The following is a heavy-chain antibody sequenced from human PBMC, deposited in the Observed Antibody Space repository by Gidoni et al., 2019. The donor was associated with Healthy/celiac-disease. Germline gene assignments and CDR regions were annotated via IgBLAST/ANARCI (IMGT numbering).Heavy chain of an antibody. J-gene: IGHJ6*02. Sequence: QVQLQQWGAGLLKPSQTLSLTCAVHGGSFSGYYWSWIRLPPGKGLEWIGEINHSGSTNYNPSLKSRVTISVDTSKSQFSLKLSSVTAADTAVYYCASSVAGTRSRGYYYYGMDVWGQGTTVTVSS. CDR3: ASSVAGTRSRGYYYYGMDV. V-gene: IGHV4-34*01. D-gene: IGHD6-19*01. CDR1: GGSFSGYY. CDR2: INHSGST.